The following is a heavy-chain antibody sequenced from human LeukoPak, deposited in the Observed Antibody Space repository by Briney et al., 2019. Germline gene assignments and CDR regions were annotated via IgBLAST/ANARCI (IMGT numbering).Heavy chain of an antibody. Sequence: NSSETLSLTCAVSGGSISSSSYYWGWIRQPPGKGLEWIGSIYYSGSTYYNPSLKSRVTISVDTSKNQFSLKLSSVTAADTAVYYCAGDSGSYYYYYYYYYMDVWGKGTTVTVSS. CDR1: GGSISSSSYY. CDR3: AGDSGSYYYYYYYYYMDV. CDR2: IYYSGST. D-gene: IGHD3-10*01. V-gene: IGHV4-39*07. J-gene: IGHJ6*03.